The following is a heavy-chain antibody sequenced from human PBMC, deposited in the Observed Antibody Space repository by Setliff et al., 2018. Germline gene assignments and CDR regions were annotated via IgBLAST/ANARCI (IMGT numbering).Heavy chain of an antibody. V-gene: IGHV1-69*10. CDR1: GGTFSSYA. Sequence: SVKVSCKASGGTFSSYAISWVRQAPGQGLEWMGGIIPILGIANYAQKFQGRVTITADKSTSTAYMELSSLRSDDTAVYYCARGESSGWYVVDYWGQGTLVTVSS. D-gene: IGHD6-19*01. CDR2: IIPILGIA. J-gene: IGHJ4*02. CDR3: ARGESSGWYVVDY.